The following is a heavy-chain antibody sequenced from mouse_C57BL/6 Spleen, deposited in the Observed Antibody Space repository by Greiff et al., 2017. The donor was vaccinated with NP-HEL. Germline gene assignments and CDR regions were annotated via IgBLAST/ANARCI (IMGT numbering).Heavy chain of an antibody. CDR2: IDPEDGET. CDR3: AISGDYGSSLWFAY. D-gene: IGHD1-1*01. V-gene: IGHV14-2*01. CDR1: GFNINDSY. Sequence: EVQLQQSGAELVKPGASVKLSCTASGFNINDSYMHWVKQRTEQGLEWIGRIDPEDGETKYAPKFQGKATITADPSSNTAYLQLSSLTSEDTAFYDCAISGDYGSSLWFAYWGKGTLVTV. J-gene: IGHJ3*01.